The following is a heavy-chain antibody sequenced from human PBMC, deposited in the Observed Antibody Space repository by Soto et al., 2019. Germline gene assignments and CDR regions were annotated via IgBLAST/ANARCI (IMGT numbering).Heavy chain of an antibody. J-gene: IGHJ6*02. CDR3: ANTPYGDYVIYSGMEV. D-gene: IGHD4-17*01. Sequence: GWSLRLSCAASGFTFSSYGMHLVRQAPGKGLEWVAFISYDGSNKYYADSVKGRFTISRDNSKNTLYLHMNSLRAEDTAVYYCANTPYGDYVIYSGMEVWGQGTMVTVS. CDR2: ISYDGSNK. CDR1: GFTFSSYG. V-gene: IGHV3-30*18.